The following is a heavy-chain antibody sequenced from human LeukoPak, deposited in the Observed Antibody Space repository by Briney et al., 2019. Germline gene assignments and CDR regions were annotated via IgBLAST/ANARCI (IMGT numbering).Heavy chain of an antibody. CDR1: GGSFSGYY. CDR2: INHSGST. CDR3: ARGRKNGSGYYFYYYYGMDV. V-gene: IGHV4-34*01. J-gene: IGHJ6*02. Sequence: SETLSLTCAVYGGSFSGYYWSWIRQPPGKGLEWIGEINHSGSTNYNPSLKSRVTISVDTSKNQFSLKLSSVTAADTAVYYCARGRKNGSGYYFYYYYGMDVWGQGTTVTVSS. D-gene: IGHD3-22*01.